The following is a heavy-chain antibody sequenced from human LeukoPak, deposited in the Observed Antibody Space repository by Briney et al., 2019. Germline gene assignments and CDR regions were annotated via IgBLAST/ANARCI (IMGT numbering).Heavy chain of an antibody. CDR3: ARRSSYLPRAWLKRGYYFDY. Sequence: GGSLRLSCAASGFTFSSYEMNWVRQAPGKGLERVSYISSSGSTIYYADSVKGRFTISRDNAKNSLYLQMNSLRAEDTAVYYCARRSSYLPRAWLKRGYYFDYWGQGTLVTASS. D-gene: IGHD5-12*01. CDR2: ISSSGSTI. CDR1: GFTFSSYE. J-gene: IGHJ4*02. V-gene: IGHV3-48*03.